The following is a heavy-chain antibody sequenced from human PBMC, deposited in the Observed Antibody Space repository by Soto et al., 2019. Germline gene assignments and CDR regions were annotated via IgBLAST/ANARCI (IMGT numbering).Heavy chain of an antibody. D-gene: IGHD6-13*01. CDR3: ALGSWSGETFDI. V-gene: IGHV1-69*02. J-gene: IGHJ3*02. Sequence: QVQLVQSGAEVKKPGSSVKVSCKASGGTFNVYTIIWVRQAPGQGLEWMGRIIPMLAITNYAQRFQGRVTLTADTSTTTAYMELSILTSEDTAVYYCALGSWSGETFDIWGQGTLVTVSS. CDR1: GGTFNVYT. CDR2: IIPMLAIT.